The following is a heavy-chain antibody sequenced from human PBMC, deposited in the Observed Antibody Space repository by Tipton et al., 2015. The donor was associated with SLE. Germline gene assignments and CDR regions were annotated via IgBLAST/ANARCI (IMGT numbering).Heavy chain of an antibody. CDR3: ARGLGALN. CDR1: GFTFSSYA. J-gene: IGHJ4*02. Sequence: SLRLSCAASGFTFSSYAMSWVRQAPGKGLEWVSVIYSGGSTYYADSVKGRFTISRDNSKNTLYLQMNSLRAEDTAVYYCARGLGALNWGQGTLVTVSS. V-gene: IGHV3-66*02. CDR2: IYSGGST. D-gene: IGHD3-16*01.